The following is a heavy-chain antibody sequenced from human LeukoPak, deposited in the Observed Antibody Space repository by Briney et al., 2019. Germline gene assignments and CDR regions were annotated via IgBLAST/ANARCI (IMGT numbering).Heavy chain of an antibody. CDR1: GFTVSSNY. V-gene: IGHV3-66*01. J-gene: IGHJ4*02. Sequence: PGGSLRLSCAASGFTVSSNYMSWVRQAPGKGLEWVSVIYSGGSTYYVDSVKGRFTISRDNSKDTLYLQMNSLRAEDTAVYYCARVRYSSSLLYYFDYWGQGTLVTVSS. CDR3: ARVRYSSSLLYYFDY. D-gene: IGHD6-13*01. CDR2: IYSGGST.